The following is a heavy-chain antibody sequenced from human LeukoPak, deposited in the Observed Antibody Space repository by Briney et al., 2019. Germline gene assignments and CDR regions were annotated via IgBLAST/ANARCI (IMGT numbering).Heavy chain of an antibody. CDR2: IYPGDSDT. CDR3: ARRRCSSTSCYNWFDP. V-gene: IGHV5-51*01. Sequence: GESLKISCKGSGYNFTSYWIGWVRQMPGKGLERMGIIYPGDSDTRYSPSFQGQVTISADKSISTAYLQWSSLKASDTAIYYCARRRCSSTSCYNWFDPWGQGTLVTVSS. J-gene: IGHJ5*02. CDR1: GYNFTSYW. D-gene: IGHD2-2*01.